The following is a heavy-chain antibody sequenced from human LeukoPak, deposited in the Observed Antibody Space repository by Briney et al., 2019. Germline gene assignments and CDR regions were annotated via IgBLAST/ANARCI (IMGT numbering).Heavy chain of an antibody. D-gene: IGHD3-16*02. Sequence: PGGSLRLSCAASGFTFSDHYMDWVRQAPGKGLEWVGRTRNKANSYTTEYAASVKGRFTISRDDSKNSLYLQMNSLKTEDTAVYYCARVHSVWGSYRYLSDYWGQGTLVTVSS. J-gene: IGHJ4*02. V-gene: IGHV3-72*01. CDR1: GFTFSDHY. CDR2: TRNKANSYTT. CDR3: ARVHSVWGSYRYLSDY.